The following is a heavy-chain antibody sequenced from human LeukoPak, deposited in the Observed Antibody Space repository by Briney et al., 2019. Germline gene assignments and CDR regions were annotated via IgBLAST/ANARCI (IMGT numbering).Heavy chain of an antibody. CDR1: GFTFSSSA. CDR3: TRGGYPLYY. D-gene: IGHD2-15*01. V-gene: IGHV3-49*04. CDR2: IRSKAYGGTT. J-gene: IGHJ4*02. Sequence: GGSLRLSCAASGFTFSSSAMSWVRQAPGKGLEWVGFIRSKAYGGTTEYAASVKGRFTISRDDSKSIAYLQMNSLKTEDTAVYYCTRGGYPLYYWGQGTLVTVSS.